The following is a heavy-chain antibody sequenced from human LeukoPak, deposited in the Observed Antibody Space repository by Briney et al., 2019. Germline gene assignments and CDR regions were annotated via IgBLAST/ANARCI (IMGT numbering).Heavy chain of an antibody. V-gene: IGHV3-23*01. Sequence: PGGSLRLSCAASGFTFSSYAMSWVRQAPGKGLEWVSAISGSGGSTYYADSVKGRFTISRDNSKNTLYLQMNSLRAEDTAVYYCAKRPIGYSSGWYFDYWGQGTLVTVSS. CDR2: ISGSGGST. CDR1: GFTFSSYA. J-gene: IGHJ4*02. CDR3: AKRPIGYSSGWYFDY. D-gene: IGHD6-19*01.